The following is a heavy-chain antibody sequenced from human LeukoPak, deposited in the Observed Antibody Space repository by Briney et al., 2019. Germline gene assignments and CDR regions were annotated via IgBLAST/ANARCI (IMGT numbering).Heavy chain of an antibody. V-gene: IGHV4-38-2*02. CDR3: ARDHGPYYYGSGSYYPPGYYYYYMDV. CDR2: IYHSGST. CDR1: GGSISSYY. D-gene: IGHD3-10*01. J-gene: IGHJ6*03. Sequence: SETLSLTCSVSGGSISSYYWSWIRQPPGKGLEWIGSIYHSGSTYYNPSLKSRVTISVDTSKNQFSLKLSSVTAADTAVYYCARDHGPYYYGSGSYYPPGYYYYYMDVWGKGTTVTISS.